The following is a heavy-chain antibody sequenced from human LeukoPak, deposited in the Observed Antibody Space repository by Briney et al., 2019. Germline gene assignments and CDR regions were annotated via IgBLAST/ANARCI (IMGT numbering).Heavy chain of an antibody. CDR1: GYTFTGYY. CDR2: INPNSGGT. D-gene: IGHD2-15*01. J-gene: IGHJ5*02. V-gene: IGHV1-2*02. Sequence: ASVKVSCKASGYTFTGYYMHWVRQAPGQGLECMGWINPNSGGTNYAQKFQGRVTMTRDTSISTAYMELSRLRSDDTAVYYCARGPLYCNGGSCTDWFDPWGQGTLVTVSS. CDR3: ARGPLYCNGGSCTDWFDP.